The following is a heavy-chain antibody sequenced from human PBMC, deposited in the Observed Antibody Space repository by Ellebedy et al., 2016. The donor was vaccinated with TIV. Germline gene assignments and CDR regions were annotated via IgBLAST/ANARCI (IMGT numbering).Heavy chain of an antibody. Sequence: AASVKVSCMASGYTFTGYYIHWVRQAPGQELEWMGWINPKNGGTNYAQKFQGRVTMTRDTSISTAYMELSWLRSDDTAVYYCARDGACGGDCYGDNYWGQGSLVTVSS. V-gene: IGHV1-2*02. CDR3: ARDGACGGDCYGDNY. CDR1: GYTFTGYY. D-gene: IGHD2-21*02. J-gene: IGHJ4*02. CDR2: INPKNGGT.